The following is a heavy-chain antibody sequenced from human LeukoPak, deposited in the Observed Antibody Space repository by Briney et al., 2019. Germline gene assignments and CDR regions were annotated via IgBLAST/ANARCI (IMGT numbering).Heavy chain of an antibody. J-gene: IGHJ4*02. CDR3: ARVTSSGWSKGYFDY. V-gene: IGHV3-73*01. CDR2: IRSKANSYAT. Sequence: SGGSLRLSCAASGFTFSGSAMHWVRQASGKGLEWVGRIRSKANSYATAYAASVKGRFTISRDDSKNTAYLQMNSLKTEDTAVYYCARVTSSGWSKGYFDYWGQGTLVTVSS. D-gene: IGHD6-19*01. CDR1: GFTFSGSA.